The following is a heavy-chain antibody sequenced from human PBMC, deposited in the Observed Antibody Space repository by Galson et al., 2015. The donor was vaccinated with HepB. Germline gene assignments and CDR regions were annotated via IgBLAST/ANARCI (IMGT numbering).Heavy chain of an antibody. CDR3: ARELERRERDYYYFGMDV. CDR1: EDSVSNNSAA. J-gene: IGHJ6*02. D-gene: IGHD1-1*01. Sequence: CAISEDSVSNNSAAWNWIRQSPSRGLEWLGRTYYRSKWYNDYTVSVRSRITINPDTSKNQFSLQLNSVTPEDTAVYYCARELERRERDYYYFGMDVSGQGTT. CDR2: TYYRSKWYN. V-gene: IGHV6-1*01.